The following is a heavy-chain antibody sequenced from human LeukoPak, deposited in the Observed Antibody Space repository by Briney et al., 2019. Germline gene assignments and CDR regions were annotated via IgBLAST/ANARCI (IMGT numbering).Heavy chain of an antibody. CDR3: VRGLGITGGAFEV. J-gene: IGHJ3*01. CDR1: GYSISSGYY. CDR2: LYHSGPT. Sequence: SETLSLTCTVSGYSISSGYYWGWIRQPPGKGLEWMGSLYHSGPTYDNPSLKSRVTISVDTSKNQVSLKLSSVTAADTAVYYCVRGLGITGGAFEVWGQGTMVTVSS. V-gene: IGHV4-38-2*02. D-gene: IGHD1-20*01.